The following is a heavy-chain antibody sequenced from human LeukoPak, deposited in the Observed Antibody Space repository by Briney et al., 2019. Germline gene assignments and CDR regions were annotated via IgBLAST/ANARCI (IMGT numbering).Heavy chain of an antibody. D-gene: IGHD6-13*01. V-gene: IGHV3-23*01. J-gene: IGHJ4*02. CDR3: AKGSSPFDY. CDR2: ISANGGGT. CDR1: GLTFSNYA. Sequence: GGSLRLSCAASGLTFSNYAMSWVRQAPGKGLEWVSAISANGGGTYYADSVKGRFTISRDNSKNTLYLQMNSLRAEDTAVYYCAKGSSPFDYWGQGTLVTVSS.